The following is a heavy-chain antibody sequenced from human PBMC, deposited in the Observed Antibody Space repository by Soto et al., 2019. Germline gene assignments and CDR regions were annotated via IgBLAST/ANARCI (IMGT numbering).Heavy chain of an antibody. CDR3: AVLGVTNPLRYYYGMDV. V-gene: IGHV3-23*01. D-gene: IGHD3-3*01. Sequence: GGSLRLSCAAPGFTFSSYALRWVRPAPGKGLEVVYASSGSAGSTYYADAVKGRFTISRDNSKITLYLKMISLRAEDTAVYYFAVLGVTNPLRYYYGMDVWGQGTTVTVSS. CDR1: GFTFSSYA. J-gene: IGHJ6*02. CDR2: SSGSAGST.